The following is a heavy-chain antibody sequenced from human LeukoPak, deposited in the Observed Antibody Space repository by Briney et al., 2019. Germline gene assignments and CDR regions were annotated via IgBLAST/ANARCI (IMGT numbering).Heavy chain of an antibody. Sequence: QPGGSLRLSCAASGFTFCSYGMHWVREAPGKGLEWVAVISYDGSNKYYADSVKGRFTISRDNAKNSLYLQMNSLKVEDTAIYYCARDNWVDCWGQGTLVTVSS. CDR2: ISYDGSNK. CDR3: ARDNWVDC. V-gene: IGHV3-30*03. J-gene: IGHJ5*01. CDR1: GFTFCSYG.